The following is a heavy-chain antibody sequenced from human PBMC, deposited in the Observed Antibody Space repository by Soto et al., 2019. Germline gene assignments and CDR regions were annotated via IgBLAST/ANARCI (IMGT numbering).Heavy chain of an antibody. CDR1: GYTFTSYG. CDR2: ISAYNGNT. D-gene: IGHD2-15*01. J-gene: IGHJ5*02. V-gene: IGHV1-18*01. CDR3: ARFTAVVAAKGWLDP. Sequence: ASVKVSCKASGYTFTSYGISWVRQAPGQGLEWMGWISAYNGNTNYAQKLQGRVTMTTDTSTSTAYMELRSLRSDDTAVYYCARFTAVVAAKGWLDPWGQGTLVTVSS.